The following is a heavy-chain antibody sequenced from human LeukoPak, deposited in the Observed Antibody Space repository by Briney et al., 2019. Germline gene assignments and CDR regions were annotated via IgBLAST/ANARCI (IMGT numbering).Heavy chain of an antibody. V-gene: IGHV1-24*01. D-gene: IGHD5-24*01. Sequence: GASVKVSCKVSGYTLTELSMHWVRQAPGKGLEWKGGFDPEDGETIYAQKFQGRVTMTEDTSTDTAYMELSSLRSEDTAVYYCATGPQLWRQDGWFDPWGQGTLVTVSS. CDR1: GYTLTELS. CDR2: FDPEDGET. CDR3: ATGPQLWRQDGWFDP. J-gene: IGHJ5*02.